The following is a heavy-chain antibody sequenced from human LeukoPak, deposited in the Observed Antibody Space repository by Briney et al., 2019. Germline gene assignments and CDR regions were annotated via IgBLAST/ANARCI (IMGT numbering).Heavy chain of an antibody. CDR2: ISSSSSHI. Sequence: GGSLRLSCAASGFTFSSYSMNWVRQAPGKGLEWVSSISSSSSHIYYADSVKGRFTISRDNAKNSLYLQMNSLRAEDTAVYYCAVRGRDYYYDSSGYSDYWGQGILVTVSS. V-gene: IGHV3-21*01. J-gene: IGHJ4*02. D-gene: IGHD3-22*01. CDR3: AVRGRDYYYDSSGYSDY. CDR1: GFTFSSYS.